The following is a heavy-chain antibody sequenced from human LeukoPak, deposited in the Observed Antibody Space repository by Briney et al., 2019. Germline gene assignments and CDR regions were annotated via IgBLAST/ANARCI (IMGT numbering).Heavy chain of an antibody. CDR3: ARDLRLLRYFDWLLYLRY. CDR2: INPNSGGT. Sequence: GASLKVSCKASGYTFTGYYMHWVRQAPGQGLEWMGWINPNSGGTNYAQKFQGRVTMTRDTSISTAYMELSRLRSDDTAVYYCARDLRLLRYFDWLLYLRYWGQRTLVTAS. J-gene: IGHJ4*01. CDR1: GYTFTGYY. V-gene: IGHV1-2*02. D-gene: IGHD3-9*01.